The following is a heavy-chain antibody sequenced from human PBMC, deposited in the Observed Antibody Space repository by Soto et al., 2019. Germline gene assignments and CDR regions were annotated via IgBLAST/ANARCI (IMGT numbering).Heavy chain of an antibody. J-gene: IGHJ5*02. Sequence: SETLSLTCTVSGGSISRYYWSWIRQPPGKGLEWIGYIYYSGSTNYNPSLKSRVTISVDTSKNQFSLKLSSVTAADTAVYYCARRHYDFWSGPTGWFDPWGQGTLVTVSS. CDR1: GGSISRYY. CDR2: IYYSGST. D-gene: IGHD3-3*01. V-gene: IGHV4-59*01. CDR3: ARRHYDFWSGPTGWFDP.